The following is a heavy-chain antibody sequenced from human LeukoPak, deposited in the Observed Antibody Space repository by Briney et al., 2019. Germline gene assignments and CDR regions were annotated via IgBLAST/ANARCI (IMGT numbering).Heavy chain of an antibody. J-gene: IGHJ4*02. V-gene: IGHV3-7*05. CDR3: AKRYYDFPLDY. D-gene: IGHD3-3*01. CDR2: IRQDGSEK. CDR1: GFTFSSYW. Sequence: PGGSLRLSCAASGFTFSSYWMSWVRQAPGKGLEWVANIRQDGSEKYYVDSVKGRFTISRDNAKNSLYLQMNSLRAEDTAVYYCAKRYYDFPLDYWGQGTLVTVSS.